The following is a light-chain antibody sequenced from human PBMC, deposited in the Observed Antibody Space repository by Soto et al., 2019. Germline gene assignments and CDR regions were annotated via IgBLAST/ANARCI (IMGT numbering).Light chain of an antibody. Sequence: EIVLTQSPATLSLSPGERATLSCRASQSVSSYLAWYQQKPGQAPRLLIYDASNRATGIPARFSGSGSETDFSLTIISLEPEALSVDYCQQRSNWPPWTFGQGTKVEIK. V-gene: IGKV3-11*01. CDR1: QSVSSY. J-gene: IGKJ1*01. CDR3: QQRSNWPPWT. CDR2: DAS.